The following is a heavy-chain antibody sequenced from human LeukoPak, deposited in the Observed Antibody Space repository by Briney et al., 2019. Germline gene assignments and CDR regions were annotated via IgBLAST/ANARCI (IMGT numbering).Heavy chain of an antibody. Sequence: PSETLSLTCTVSGGSISTYYWNWIRQPPGKGLEWIGYIYHSGSTNYNPSLQSRVTISVDTSKNQFSLNLNSVTAADTAVYYCARAIGSSGWTFDYWGQGTLVTVSS. CDR2: IYHSGST. CDR3: ARAIGSSGWTFDY. J-gene: IGHJ4*02. D-gene: IGHD6-19*01. CDR1: GGSISTYY. V-gene: IGHV4-59*01.